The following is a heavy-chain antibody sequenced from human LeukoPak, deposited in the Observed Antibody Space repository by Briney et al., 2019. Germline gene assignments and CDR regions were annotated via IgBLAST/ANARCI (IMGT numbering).Heavy chain of an antibody. CDR1: GFTFTTYF. Sequence: ASVKVSCKASGFTFTTYFMHWVRQAPGQGLEWMGKINPSGDTTTYTQKFQGRVTMTRDTSTSTVYMELRSLTSEDTAVYYCARGSGLGECNYWGQGTLVTVSS. V-gene: IGHV1-46*01. D-gene: IGHD3-16*01. CDR2: INPSGDTT. CDR3: ARGSGLGECNY. J-gene: IGHJ4*02.